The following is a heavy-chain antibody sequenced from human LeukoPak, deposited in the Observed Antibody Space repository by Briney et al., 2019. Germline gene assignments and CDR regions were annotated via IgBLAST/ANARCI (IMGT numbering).Heavy chain of an antibody. V-gene: IGHV4-39*07. Sequence: SETLSLTCTVSGGSINYGGWIRQPPGKGLEWIGSIYYSGTTYYNPSLKSRVTIFVDTSKNQFSLKLSSVTAADTAVYYCARIHRYCSGGACYVLDNWGQGTLVAVSS. J-gene: IGHJ4*02. CDR3: ARIHRYCSGGACYVLDN. CDR1: GGSINY. D-gene: IGHD2-15*01. CDR2: IYYSGTT.